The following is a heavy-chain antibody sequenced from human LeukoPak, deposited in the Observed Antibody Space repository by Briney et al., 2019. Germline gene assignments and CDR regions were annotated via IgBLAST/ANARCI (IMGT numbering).Heavy chain of an antibody. Sequence: APVKVSCKASGYTFTAYYMYWVRQAPGQGLEWMGWISAYNGNTNYAQKLQGRVTMTTDTSTSTAYMELRSLRSDDTAVYYCAREPYDMTTVTTDDDYWGQGTLVTVSS. J-gene: IGHJ4*02. CDR3: AREPYDMTTVTTDDDY. D-gene: IGHD4-17*01. V-gene: IGHV1-18*04. CDR2: ISAYNGNT. CDR1: GYTFTAYY.